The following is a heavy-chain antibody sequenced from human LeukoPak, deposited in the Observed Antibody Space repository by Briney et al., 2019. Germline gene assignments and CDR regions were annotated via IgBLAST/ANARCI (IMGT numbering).Heavy chain of an antibody. CDR1: GGSFSGYY. J-gene: IGHJ6*03. Sequence: SETLSLTCAVYGGSFSGYYWSWIRQPPGKGLEWIGEINHSGSTYYNPSLKGRVTISVDTSKNQFSLKLSSVTAADTAAYYCARLKRFLEWLPPSLGKYYYYYYMDVWGKGTTVTVSS. D-gene: IGHD3-3*01. CDR3: ARLKRFLEWLPPSLGKYYYYYYMDV. V-gene: IGHV4-34*01. CDR2: INHSGST.